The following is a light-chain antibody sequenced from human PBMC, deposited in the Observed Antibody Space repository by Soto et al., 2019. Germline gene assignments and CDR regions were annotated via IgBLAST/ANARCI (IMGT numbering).Light chain of an antibody. CDR2: EVS. V-gene: IGLV2-14*01. CDR3: SSCATTSTLL. CDR1: SSDIGAYNY. J-gene: IGLJ3*02. Sequence: QSVLTQPASVSGSPGQSIAISCTGTSSDIGAYNYVSWYQQHPGKAPKLMIYEVSNRPSGVSDRFSGSKSGNTASLTISGLQAEDEADYYFSSCATTSTLLFGGGTQLTVL.